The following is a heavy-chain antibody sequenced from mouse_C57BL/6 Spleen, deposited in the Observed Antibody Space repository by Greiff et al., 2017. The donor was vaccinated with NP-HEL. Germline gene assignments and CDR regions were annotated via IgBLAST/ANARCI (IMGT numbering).Heavy chain of an antibody. V-gene: IGHV1-80*01. D-gene: IGHD2-1*01. Sequence: VQLQESGAELVKPGASVKISCKASGYAFSSYWMNWVKQRPGKGLEWIGQIYPGDGDTNYNGKFKGKATLTADKSSSTAYMQLSSLTSEDSAVYFCAREGNGNYPYYFDYWGQGTTLTVSS. CDR3: AREGNGNYPYYFDY. CDR2: IYPGDGDT. J-gene: IGHJ2*01. CDR1: GYAFSSYW.